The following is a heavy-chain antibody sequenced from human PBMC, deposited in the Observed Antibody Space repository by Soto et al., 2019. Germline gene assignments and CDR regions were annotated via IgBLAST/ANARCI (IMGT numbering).Heavy chain of an antibody. D-gene: IGHD1-26*01. V-gene: IGHV3-30-3*01. CDR1: GFTFSSYA. CDR3: AKVSRPRSGSYRYFDY. Sequence: PGGSLRLSCAASGFTFSSYAMHWVRQAPGKGLEWVAVISYDGSNKYYADSVKGRFTISRDNSKNTLYLQMNSLRAEDTAVYYCAKVSRPRSGSYRYFDYWGQGTMVTVYS. CDR2: ISYDGSNK. J-gene: IGHJ4*02.